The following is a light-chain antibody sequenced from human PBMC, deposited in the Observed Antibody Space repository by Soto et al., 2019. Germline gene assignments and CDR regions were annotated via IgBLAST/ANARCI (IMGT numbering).Light chain of an antibody. CDR3: TAYSGTRNWGV. V-gene: IGLV2-8*01. CDR1: SHDVGGNNF. J-gene: IGLJ1*01. CDR2: QVT. Sequence: QSALTQPPSASGSLGQSVTLSCTGTSHDVGGNNFVSWYQQHPGKAPKLIISQVTKRPSGVPDRFSGSKSGNTAFLTVSGLQAGDEADYYCTAYSGTRNWGVFGTGTKLTVL.